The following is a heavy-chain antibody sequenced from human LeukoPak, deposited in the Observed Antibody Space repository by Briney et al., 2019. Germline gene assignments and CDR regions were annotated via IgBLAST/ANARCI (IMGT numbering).Heavy chain of an antibody. D-gene: IGHD3-9*01. CDR1: GLSLSSYS. CDR2: ITISSNFI. Sequence: GGSLRLSCAASGLSLSSYSMNWVRQAPGKGLEWVSSITISSNFIYYADSVKGRFTISRDNAKSSLFLQMNSLRAEDTAVYFCARDGHGDGFLTGYSYFGMDVWGRGTTVTVSS. CDR3: ARDGHGDGFLTGYSYFGMDV. V-gene: IGHV3-21*01. J-gene: IGHJ6*02.